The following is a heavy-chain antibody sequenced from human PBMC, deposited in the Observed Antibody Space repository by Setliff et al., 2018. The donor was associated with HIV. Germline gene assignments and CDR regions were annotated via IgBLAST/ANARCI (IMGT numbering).Heavy chain of an antibody. J-gene: IGHJ4*02. CDR2: IYNDESKK. CDR3: ANLIGEADTPY. V-gene: IGHV3-33*06. CDR1: GFTFSYYG. D-gene: IGHD6-13*01. Sequence: SLKISCAASGFTFSYYGMYWVRQAPGKGLEWVALIYNDESKKYYADSVKGRFTISRDNSKNTLYLQMNSLSAEDTALYYCANLIGEADTPYWGQGTLVTVSS.